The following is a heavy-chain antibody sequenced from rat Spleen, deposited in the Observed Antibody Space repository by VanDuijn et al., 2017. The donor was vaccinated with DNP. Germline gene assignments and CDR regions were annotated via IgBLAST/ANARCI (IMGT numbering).Heavy chain of an antibody. J-gene: IGHJ3*01. CDR1: GYSITSNY. D-gene: IGHD4-2*01. V-gene: IGHV3-1*01. CDR2: ISYSGST. Sequence: EVQLQESGPGLVKPSQSLSLTCSVTGYSITSNYWGWVRKFPGNKMEWMGYISYSGSTSYNPSLKSRISITRDTSKNQFFLQLNSVTTEDTATYYCASGGAGIWFAYWGQGTLVTVSS. CDR3: ASGGAGIWFAY.